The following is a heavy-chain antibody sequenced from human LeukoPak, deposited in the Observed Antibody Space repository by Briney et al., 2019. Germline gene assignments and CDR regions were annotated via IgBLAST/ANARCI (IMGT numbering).Heavy chain of an antibody. CDR2: IYGSGTI. CDR1: GGSISTYY. V-gene: IGHV4-4*07. D-gene: IGHD3-10*01. CDR3: TRDSGTTGEVKFDP. J-gene: IGHJ5*02. Sequence: PSQTLSLTCTVSGGSISTYYWSWIRQPAGKGLEWIGRIYGSGTITYNPSLKSRVTMSVDTSNNQFSLRLTSVTAADTAMYYCTRDSGTTGEVKFDPWGQGILVTVSS.